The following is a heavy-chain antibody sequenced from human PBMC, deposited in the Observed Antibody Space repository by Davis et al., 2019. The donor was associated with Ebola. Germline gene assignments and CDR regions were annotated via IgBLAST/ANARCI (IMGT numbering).Heavy chain of an antibody. Sequence: PSDTLSLTCSVSGDSITSGDVYWSWIRQHPGKGLEWIGHIHSSGSTFYNPSLRSRVSISQVISKNQFSLELNSVTAADTAVYYCARGVVFEDWGQGTLVTVSS. D-gene: IGHD3-16*01. J-gene: IGHJ4*02. CDR2: IHSSGST. V-gene: IGHV4-31*03. CDR3: ARGVVFED. CDR1: GDSITSGDVY.